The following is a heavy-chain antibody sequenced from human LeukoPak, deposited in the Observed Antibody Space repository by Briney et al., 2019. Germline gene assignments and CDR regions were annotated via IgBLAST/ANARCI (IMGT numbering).Heavy chain of an antibody. CDR3: AKDPTSVGGRHDWLLDS. J-gene: IGHJ5*02. V-gene: IGHV3-23*01. D-gene: IGHD3-9*01. Sequence: GGSLRLSCAASGFTFNSYAMSWVRQAPGKGLEWVSTIGFGDDSAYYADSVKGRFTISRDNSKNTLYLQMNYLRAEDTAEYYCAKDPTSVGGRHDWLLDSWGQGTLVTVSS. CDR2: IGFGDDSA. CDR1: GFTFNSYA.